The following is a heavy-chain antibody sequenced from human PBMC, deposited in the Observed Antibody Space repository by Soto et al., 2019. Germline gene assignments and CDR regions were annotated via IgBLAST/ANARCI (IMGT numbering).Heavy chain of an antibody. V-gene: IGHV1-18*01. D-gene: IGHD3-3*01. CDR2: ISAYNGNT. Sequence: ASVKVSCKASGYTFTSYGISWVRQAPGQGLEWMGWISAYNGNTNYAQKLQGRVTMTTDTSTSTAYMELRSLRSDDTAVYYCARLVYDFWSGYWDDAFDIWGQRTMVTVSS. CDR3: ARLVYDFWSGYWDDAFDI. J-gene: IGHJ3*02. CDR1: GYTFTSYG.